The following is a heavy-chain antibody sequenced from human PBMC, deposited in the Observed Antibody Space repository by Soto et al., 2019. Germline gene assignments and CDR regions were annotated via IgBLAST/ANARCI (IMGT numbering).Heavy chain of an antibody. CDR2: IIPIFGTA. CDR3: ARDSVGGTTWDYYYYGMDV. Sequence: SVKVSCKASVGNFSSYAISWVRQAPGQGLEWMGGIIPIFGTANYAQKFQGRVTITADKSTSTAYMELSSLRSEDTAVYYCARDSVGGTTWDYYYYGMDVWGQGTTVTVSS. D-gene: IGHD1-7*01. V-gene: IGHV1-69*06. J-gene: IGHJ6*02. CDR1: VGNFSSYA.